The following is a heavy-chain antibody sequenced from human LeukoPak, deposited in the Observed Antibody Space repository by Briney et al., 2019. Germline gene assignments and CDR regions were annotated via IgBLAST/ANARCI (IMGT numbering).Heavy chain of an antibody. V-gene: IGHV3-74*01. Sequence: GGSLRLSCVASQFTLKNDWMHWVRQAPGRGLVWLSYISPDGSSTRYADSVRGRFTISRDNAKNTLYLQMNSLRAEGTAVYFCATAWSYWGQGTLVTVAS. CDR3: ATAWSY. CDR2: ISPDGSST. CDR1: QFTLKNDW. D-gene: IGHD2-21*02. J-gene: IGHJ4*02.